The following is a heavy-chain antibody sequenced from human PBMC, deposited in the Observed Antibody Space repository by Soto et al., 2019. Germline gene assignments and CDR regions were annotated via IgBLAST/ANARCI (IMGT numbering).Heavy chain of an antibody. CDR3: ARGSYGSGSYYKGSYYYGMDV. CDR2: ISSSSSTI. D-gene: IGHD3-10*01. CDR1: GFTFSSYS. V-gene: IGHV3-48*02. J-gene: IGHJ6*02. Sequence: WSLRLSCAASGFTFSSYSMNWVRQAPGKGLEWVSYISSSSSTIYYADSVKGRFTISRDNAKNSLYLQMNSLRDEDTAVYYCARGSYGSGSYYKGSYYYGMDVWGQGTTVTVSS.